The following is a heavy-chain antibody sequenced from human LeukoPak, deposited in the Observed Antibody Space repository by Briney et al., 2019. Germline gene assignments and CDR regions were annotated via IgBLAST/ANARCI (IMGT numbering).Heavy chain of an antibody. Sequence: PGGSLRLSCAASGFTFDDYAMHWVRQAPGKGLEWVSGNSWNSGSIGYADSVKGRFTISRDNAKNSLYLQMNSLRAEDTALYYCAKDTEYSYGGHFDYWGQGTLVTVSS. CDR1: GFTFDDYA. V-gene: IGHV3-9*01. CDR2: NSWNSGSI. CDR3: AKDTEYSYGGHFDY. J-gene: IGHJ4*02. D-gene: IGHD5-18*01.